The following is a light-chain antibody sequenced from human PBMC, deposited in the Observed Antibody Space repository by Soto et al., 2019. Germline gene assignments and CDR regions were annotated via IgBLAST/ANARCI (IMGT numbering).Light chain of an antibody. V-gene: IGKV3-11*01. CDR3: QQRSKWPIT. CDR1: QSVSTY. Sequence: EIVLPQSPATLSLSPGERAALSCRASQSVSTYLAWYQQKPGQAPRLFIYDASNRANGIPARFSGSGSGTDFTLTISSLEPEDFAIYYCQQRSKWPITFGQGTRLEIK. J-gene: IGKJ5*01. CDR2: DAS.